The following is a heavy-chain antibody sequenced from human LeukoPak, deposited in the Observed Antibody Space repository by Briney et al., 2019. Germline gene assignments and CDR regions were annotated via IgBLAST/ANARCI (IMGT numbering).Heavy chain of an antibody. Sequence: GGSLRLSCAVSGFTVSGNHMSWVRQAPGKGLEWVSLIYSGDTTLYADSVKGRFTISRDISKNTLYLQMNSLRAEDTAVYYCARRAGGYSHPYDYWGQGILVTVSS. CDR3: ARRAGGYSHPYDY. D-gene: IGHD4-23*01. CDR2: IYSGDTT. CDR1: GFTVSGNH. J-gene: IGHJ4*02. V-gene: IGHV3-53*01.